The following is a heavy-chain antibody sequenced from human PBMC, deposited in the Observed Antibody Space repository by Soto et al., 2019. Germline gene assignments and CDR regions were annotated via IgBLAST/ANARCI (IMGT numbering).Heavy chain of an antibody. CDR1: GFTFSSYG. V-gene: IGHV3-33*01. Sequence: GGSLRLSCAASGFTFSSYGMHWVRQAPGKGLEWVAVIWYDGSNKYYADSVKGRFTISRDNSKNTLYLQMNSLRADDTAVYYCARDKLEMATIFDSWGQGALVTVSS. J-gene: IGHJ4*02. CDR3: ARDKLEMATIFDS. D-gene: IGHD5-12*01. CDR2: IWYDGSNK.